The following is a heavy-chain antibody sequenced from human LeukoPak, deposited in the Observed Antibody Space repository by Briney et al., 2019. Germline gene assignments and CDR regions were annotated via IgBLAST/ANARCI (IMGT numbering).Heavy chain of an antibody. CDR2: INHSGST. CDR3: AAADTVDY. Sequence: KPSETLSLTCAVYGGSFSGYYWSWIRQPPGKGLEWIGEINHSGSTNYNPSLKSRVTISVDTSKNQSSLKLSSVTAADTAVYYCAAADTVDYWGQGTLVTVSS. D-gene: IGHD6-13*01. J-gene: IGHJ4*02. V-gene: IGHV4-34*01. CDR1: GGSFSGYY.